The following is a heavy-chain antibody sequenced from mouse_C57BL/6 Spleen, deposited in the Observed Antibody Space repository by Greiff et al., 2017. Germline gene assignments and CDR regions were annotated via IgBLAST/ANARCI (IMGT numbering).Heavy chain of an antibody. Sequence: QVQLQQPGAELVKPGASVKLSCKASGYTFTSYWMQWVKQRPGKGLEWIGEIDHSDSYTNYNQKLKGKATLAVDTSSSTAYMQLSSLTSEDSAVYYCAKLPVPYYAMDYWGQGTSVTVSS. CDR2: IDHSDSYT. J-gene: IGHJ4*01. CDR1: GYTFTSYW. D-gene: IGHD5-1*01. V-gene: IGHV1-50*01. CDR3: AKLPVPYYAMDY.